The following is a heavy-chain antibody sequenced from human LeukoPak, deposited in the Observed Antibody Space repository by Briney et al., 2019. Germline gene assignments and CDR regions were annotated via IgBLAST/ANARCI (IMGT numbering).Heavy chain of an antibody. J-gene: IGHJ4*02. D-gene: IGHD6-19*01. V-gene: IGHV3-7*01. CDR2: IKKDGSEK. CDR1: GFTFSSYW. CDR3: VGGSGWLFDY. Sequence: PEGSLRLSCAASGFTFSSYWMFWVRQPPGRGLEWVATIKKDGSEKDYVDSVKGRFTISRDNAENSLSLQMNSLRGDDTAIYYCVGGSGWLFDYWGQGTLVTVSS.